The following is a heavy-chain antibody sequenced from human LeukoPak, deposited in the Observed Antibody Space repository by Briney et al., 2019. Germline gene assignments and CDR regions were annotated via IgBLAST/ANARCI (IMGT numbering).Heavy chain of an antibody. J-gene: IGHJ5*02. Sequence: NPSETLSPTCTVSGGSISSSTYYWGWIRQPPGKGLEWIGSIYYSGSTYYNPSLKSRVTISVDTSKNQFSLKLSSVTAADTAVYFRARFQNGGNGWGTSFDPWGQGTLVTVSS. CDR3: ARFQNGGNGWGTSFDP. V-gene: IGHV4-39*01. D-gene: IGHD6-19*01. CDR1: GGSISSSTYY. CDR2: IYYSGST.